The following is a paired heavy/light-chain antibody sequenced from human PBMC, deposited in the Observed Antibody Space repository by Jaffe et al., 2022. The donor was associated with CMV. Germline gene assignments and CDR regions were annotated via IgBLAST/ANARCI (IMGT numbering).Light chain of an antibody. Sequence: SYVLTQPPSVSVSPGQTASITCSGDKLGDKYACWYQQKPGQSPVLVIYQDNKRPSGIPERFSGSNSGNTATLTISGTQAMDEADYYCQAWDRSAGIFGGGTKLTVL. CDR3: QAWDRSAGI. V-gene: IGLV3-1*01. CDR2: QDN. CDR1: KLGDKY. J-gene: IGLJ2*01.
Heavy chain of an antibody. CDR3: ARADGYNWEGGFDL. J-gene: IGHJ3*01. Sequence: QVQLVESGGGVVQPGRSLRLSCALSGFTFSTYGMHWVRQAPGKGLEWVAVTSFDGSNKYYADSVKGRFTISRDISKNTLYLQMNSLRTEDTAVYYCARADGYNWEGGFDLWGQGTLVTVSS. D-gene: IGHD5-12*01. CDR1: GFTFSTYG. CDR2: TSFDGSNK. V-gene: IGHV3-30*03.